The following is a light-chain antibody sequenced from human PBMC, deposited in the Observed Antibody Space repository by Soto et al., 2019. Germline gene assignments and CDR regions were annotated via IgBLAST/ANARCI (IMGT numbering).Light chain of an antibody. Sequence: QSALTQPASVSGPPGQSIAISCTGTSSDVGGYNYVTWYQQEPGKAPKLIIYDVSYRPSGVSNRFSGSKSGNTASLIISGLQAEDEADYYCSSHSSGITYVFGTGTKVTVL. CDR1: SSDVGGYNY. V-gene: IGLV2-14*01. CDR3: SSHSSGITYV. CDR2: DVS. J-gene: IGLJ1*01.